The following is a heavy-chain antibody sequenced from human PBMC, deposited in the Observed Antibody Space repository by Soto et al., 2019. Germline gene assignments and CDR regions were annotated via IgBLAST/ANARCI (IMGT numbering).Heavy chain of an antibody. CDR3: ARGLWERVRGVIGMDV. J-gene: IGHJ6*02. Sequence: QVQLQQWGAGLLKPSETLSLTCAVYGGSFSGYYWSWIRQPPGKGLEWIGEINHSGNTNYNPSLKTVATIPGDTSKIQFSLKLSSVTAADTAVYYWARGLWERVRGVIGMDVWGQGTTVTVSS. V-gene: IGHV4-34*01. CDR2: INHSGNT. D-gene: IGHD3-10*01. CDR1: GGSFSGYY.